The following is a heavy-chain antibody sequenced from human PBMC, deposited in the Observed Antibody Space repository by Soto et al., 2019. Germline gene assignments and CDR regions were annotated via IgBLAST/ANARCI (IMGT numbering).Heavy chain of an antibody. CDR1: GGSISSNTYY. V-gene: IGHV4-39*07. J-gene: IGHJ3*02. D-gene: IGHD6-13*01. Sequence: SETLSLTCTVSGGSISSNTYYWGWLRQPPGKGLKGLEWIGFIYYSGSSSYNPSLKSRVTMSLDKSNNQFSLKLTSVTAADTAVYYCARRYSSAFDIWGQGTMVTVSS. CDR3: ARRYSSAFDI. CDR2: IYYSGSS.